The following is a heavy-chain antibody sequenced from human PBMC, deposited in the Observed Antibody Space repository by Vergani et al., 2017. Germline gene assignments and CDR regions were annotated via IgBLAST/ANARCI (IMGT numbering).Heavy chain of an antibody. CDR1: GFTFSSYA. V-gene: IGHV3-23*01. D-gene: IGHD5-24*01. J-gene: IGHJ4*02. CDR3: SKDSEWYGYNVDLDY. Sequence: EVQLLESGGGLVQPGGSLRLSCAASGFTFSSYAMSWVRQAPGKGLEWVSAISGSGGSTYYADSVKGRFTSSRDNSKNTLYLQMNSLRAEDTAVYYCSKDSEWYGYNVDLDYWGQGTLVTVSS. CDR2: ISGSGGST.